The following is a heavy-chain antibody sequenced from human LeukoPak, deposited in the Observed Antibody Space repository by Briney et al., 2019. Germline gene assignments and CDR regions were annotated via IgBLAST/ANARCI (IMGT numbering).Heavy chain of an antibody. J-gene: IGHJ4*02. D-gene: IGHD1-26*01. Sequence: GGSLRLSCAASGFTFSSYWMSWVRQAPGKGLEWVANIKQDGSEKYYVDSVEGRFTISRDNAKNSLYLQMNSLGAEDTAVYYCARTRRTGATQYYFDYWGQGTLVTVSS. CDR2: IKQDGSEK. V-gene: IGHV3-7*01. CDR1: GFTFSSYW. CDR3: ARTRRTGATQYYFDY.